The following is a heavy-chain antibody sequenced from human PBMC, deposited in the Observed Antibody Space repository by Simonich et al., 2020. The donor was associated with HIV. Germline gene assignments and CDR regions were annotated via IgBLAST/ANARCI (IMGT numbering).Heavy chain of an antibody. J-gene: IGHJ4*02. CDR3: ARRHPTTVTTPYFDY. D-gene: IGHD4-17*01. CDR2: NNHSGST. V-gene: IGHV4-34*01. Sequence: QVQLQQWGAGLLKPSETLSLTCAVYGGSFSGYYWSWIRQPPGKGLEWIGENNHSGSTNYNPSLKSRVTISVDTSKNQVSLKLSSVTAADTAVYYCARRHPTTVTTPYFDYWGQGTLVTVSS. CDR1: GGSFSGYY.